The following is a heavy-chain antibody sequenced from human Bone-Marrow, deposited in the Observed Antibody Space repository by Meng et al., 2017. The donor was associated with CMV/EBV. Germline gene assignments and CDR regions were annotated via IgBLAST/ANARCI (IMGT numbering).Heavy chain of an antibody. CDR3: ARGHLGYCSSTSCHDFDY. J-gene: IGHJ4*02. D-gene: IGHD2-2*01. V-gene: IGHV4-59*01. CDR1: GGSISSYY. CDR2: IYYSGST. Sequence: SETLSLTCTVSGGSISSYYWSWIRQPPGKGLEWIGYIYYSGSTNYNPSLKSRVPISVDASKNQFSLKLSSVTAADTAVYYCARGHLGYCSSTSCHDFDYWGQGPLVTVSS.